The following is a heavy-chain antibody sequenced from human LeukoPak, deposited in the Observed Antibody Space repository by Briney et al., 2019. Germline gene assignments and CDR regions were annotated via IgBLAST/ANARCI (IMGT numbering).Heavy chain of an antibody. CDR3: ARSLGYCSGGSCYSAEYYFDY. V-gene: IGHV4-39*01. Sequence: SETLSLTCTVSGGSISSSSYYWSWIRQPPGKGLEWIGSIYYSGSTYYNPSLKSRVTISVDTSKNQFSLKLSSVTAADTAVYYCARSLGYCSGGSCYSAEYYFDYWGQGTLVTVSS. CDR1: GGSISSSSYY. D-gene: IGHD2-15*01. J-gene: IGHJ4*02. CDR2: IYYSGST.